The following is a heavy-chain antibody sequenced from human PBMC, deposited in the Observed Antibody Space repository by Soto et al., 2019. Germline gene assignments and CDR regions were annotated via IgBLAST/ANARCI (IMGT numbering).Heavy chain of an antibody. CDR2: INGYNGNT. Sequence: QVQLVQSGAEVKKPGASVKVSCKASGYSFTNYGFSWVRQAPGQGLEWMGWINGYNGNTNYAPKLQGRFTMTTDTSTSTAYMELASLTSDDTAVYFCAASTATSSLWGQGTLVTVSS. V-gene: IGHV1-18*01. CDR1: GYSFTNYG. J-gene: IGHJ4*02. D-gene: IGHD1-1*01. CDR3: AASTATSSL.